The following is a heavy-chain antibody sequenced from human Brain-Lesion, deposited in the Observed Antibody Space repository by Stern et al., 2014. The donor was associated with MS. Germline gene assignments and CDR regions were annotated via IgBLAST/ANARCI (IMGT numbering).Heavy chain of an antibody. Sequence: VQLVESGGGVVQPGRSLRLSCAASGFVFRRYALHWVRQAPGKGLEWVALITYDGRDKYYTDSVKGRFTVTRDNTNNTVDLEMNSRRLEDTAVYYWAKGGSGSYLDWGQGSLVTVSS. CDR1: GFVFRRYA. CDR2: ITYDGRDK. V-gene: IGHV3-30*04. CDR3: AKGGSGSYLD. D-gene: IGHD1-26*01. J-gene: IGHJ4*02.